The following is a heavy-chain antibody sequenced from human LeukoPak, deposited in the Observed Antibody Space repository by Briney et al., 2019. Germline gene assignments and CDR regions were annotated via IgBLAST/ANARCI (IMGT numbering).Heavy chain of an antibody. CDR2: IWYDGSNK. V-gene: IGHV3-33*06. D-gene: IGHD2-21*02. CDR1: GFTFSSYG. J-gene: IGHJ3*02. CDR3: AEVQAYCGGDCWHAFDI. Sequence: PGGSLRLSCAASGFTFSSYGMHWVRQAPGKGLEWVAVIWYDGSNKYYADSVKGRFTISRDNSKNTLYLQMNSLRAEDTAVYYCAEVQAYCGGDCWHAFDIWGQGTMVSVSS.